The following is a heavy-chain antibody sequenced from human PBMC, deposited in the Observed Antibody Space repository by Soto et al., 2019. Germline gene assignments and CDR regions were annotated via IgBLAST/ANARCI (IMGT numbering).Heavy chain of an antibody. D-gene: IGHD3-22*01. CDR1: GGSISSYY. Sequence: PSETLSLTCTVSGGSISSYYWSWIRQPPGKGLEWIGYIYYSGSTNYNPSLKSRVTISVDTSKNQFSLKLSSVTAADTAVYYCARGSSGYLYYFDYWGQGTLVTVSS. J-gene: IGHJ4*02. V-gene: IGHV4-59*01. CDR3: ARGSSGYLYYFDY. CDR2: IYYSGST.